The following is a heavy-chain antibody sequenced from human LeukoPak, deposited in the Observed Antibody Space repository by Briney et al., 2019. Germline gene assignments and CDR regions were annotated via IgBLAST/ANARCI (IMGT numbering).Heavy chain of an antibody. CDR1: GFTLSSYG. CDR2: ISYVVSNK. D-gene: IGHD2-2*01. J-gene: IGHJ6*02. Sequence: GGSLRLSCAPSGFTLSSYGMHWVRQAPGKGLECVAFISYVVSNKYYTHSVKGRFTISRDNFKNTLYLQMNSLRAEDTAVYYCEKEKIGVVVLAYDVYYYYGMDVWGQGTTVTVSS. V-gene: IGHV3-30*18. CDR3: EKEKIGVVVLAYDVYYYYGMDV.